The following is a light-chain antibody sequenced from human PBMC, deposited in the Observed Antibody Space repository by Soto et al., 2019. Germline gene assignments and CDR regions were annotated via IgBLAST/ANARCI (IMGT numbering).Light chain of an antibody. V-gene: IGKV3-20*01. Sequence: EIALTQSPGTLSLSPGERATLSCRASQSVSSNYLAWFQQKPGQAPRLLIYDASSRATGIPDRFSGNGSGTDFTLTISRLEPEDFAVYYCQQYGNSPFTFGPGTKVDIK. J-gene: IGKJ3*01. CDR3: QQYGNSPFT. CDR2: DAS. CDR1: QSVSSNY.